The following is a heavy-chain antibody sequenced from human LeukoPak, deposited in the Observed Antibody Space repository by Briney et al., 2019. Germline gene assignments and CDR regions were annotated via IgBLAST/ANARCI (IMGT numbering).Heavy chain of an antibody. J-gene: IGHJ4*02. CDR3: AKDIAQGYTYGSIEQDF. CDR2: ITESDDIT. CDR1: GFSFSRYS. Sequence: GGSLRLSCAASGFSFSRYSMSWVRQAPGKGLEWVSVITESDDITYYADPVKGRFTISRDNSKNTLYLQMNSLRAEDTAVYYCAKDIAQGYTYGSIEQDFWGQGTLVTVSS. D-gene: IGHD5-18*01. V-gene: IGHV3-23*01.